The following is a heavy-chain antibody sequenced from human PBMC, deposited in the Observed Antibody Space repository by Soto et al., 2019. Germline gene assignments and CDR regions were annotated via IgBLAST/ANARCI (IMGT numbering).Heavy chain of an antibody. CDR1: GFTFSSYG. V-gene: IGHV3-30*03. D-gene: IGHD3-10*01. CDR3: ASGLYYYGVDF. J-gene: IGHJ6*02. Sequence: GGSLRLSCAASGFTFSSYGMHWVRQAPGKGLEWVAVISYDGSNKYYADSVKGQVTISADKSIRTAYLQWSSLKASDTAMYYCASGLYYYGVDFWGQGTPVTVSS. CDR2: ISYDGSNK.